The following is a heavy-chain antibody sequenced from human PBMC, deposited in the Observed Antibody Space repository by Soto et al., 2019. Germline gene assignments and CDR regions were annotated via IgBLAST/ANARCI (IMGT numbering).Heavy chain of an antibody. Sequence: SETLSLTCTVSGGSTSSGDYYWSWIRQPPGKGLGWIGYIYYSGSTYYNPSLKSRVTISVDTSKNQFSLKLSSVTAADTAVYYCARAGGYGTEDYWGQGTLVTVSS. CDR2: IYYSGST. J-gene: IGHJ4*02. D-gene: IGHD4-17*01. V-gene: IGHV4-30-4*01. CDR1: GGSTSSGDYY. CDR3: ARAGGYGTEDY.